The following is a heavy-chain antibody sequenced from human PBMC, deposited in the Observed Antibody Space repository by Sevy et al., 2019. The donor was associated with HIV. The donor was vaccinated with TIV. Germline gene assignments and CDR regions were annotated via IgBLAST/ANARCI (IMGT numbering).Heavy chain of an antibody. CDR3: ARDHVKDRDLGDYYYFAMDV. CDR1: GFTFSDYY. CDR2: ISGSDSTI. J-gene: IGHJ6*02. D-gene: IGHD3-16*01. V-gene: IGHV3-11*01. Sequence: GGSLRLSCAASGFTFSDYYMSWIRQAPGKGLEWLSYISGSDSTIYYADSVKGRFTISRDNAKNSLYLQMNSLRAEDTAVYYCARDHVKDRDLGDYYYFAMDVWGQGTTVTVSS.